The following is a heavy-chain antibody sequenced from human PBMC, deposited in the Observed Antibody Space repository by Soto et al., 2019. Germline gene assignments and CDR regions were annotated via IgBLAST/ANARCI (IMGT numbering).Heavy chain of an antibody. D-gene: IGHD5-18*01. CDR2: INPSGGST. J-gene: IGHJ4*02. CDR3: AREVERGYSYGYLEY. CDR1: GYTFTSYY. Sequence: QVQLVQSGAEVKKPGASVKVSCKASGYTFTSYYMHWVRQAPGQGLEWMGIINPSGGSTSYAQKFQGRVTMTRDTSTSTVYMELRSLRSEDTAVYYCAREVERGYSYGYLEYWGQGTLVTVSS. V-gene: IGHV1-46*01.